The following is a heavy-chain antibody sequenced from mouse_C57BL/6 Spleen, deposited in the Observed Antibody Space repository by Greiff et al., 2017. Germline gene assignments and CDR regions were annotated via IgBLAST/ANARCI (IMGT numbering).Heavy chain of an antibody. Sequence: VQLQQSGTVLARPGASVKMSCKTSGYTFTSYWMHWVKQRPGQGLEWIGAIYPGNSDTSYNQKFKGKAKLTAVTSASTAYMELSSLTNEASAVYFCTRSNYRGGFAYWNQGTRVTVSA. CDR2: IYPGNSDT. CDR3: TRSNYRGGFAY. V-gene: IGHV1-5*01. D-gene: IGHD2-14*01. J-gene: IGHJ3*01. CDR1: GYTFTSYW.